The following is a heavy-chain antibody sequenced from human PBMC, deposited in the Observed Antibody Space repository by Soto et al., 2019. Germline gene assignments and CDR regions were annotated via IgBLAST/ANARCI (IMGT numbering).Heavy chain of an antibody. CDR3: ARTAATSEAFDI. D-gene: IGHD2-15*01. J-gene: IGHJ3*02. V-gene: IGHV1-69*02. CDR1: GGTFSSYP. Sequence: QVQLVQSGAEVKKPGSSVKVSCKASGGTFSSYPISWVRQAPGQGLEWMGRIIPILGIANYAQKFQGRVTITADKSTSTAYMELSSLRSEDTAVYYCARTAATSEAFDIWGQGTMVTVSS. CDR2: IIPILGIA.